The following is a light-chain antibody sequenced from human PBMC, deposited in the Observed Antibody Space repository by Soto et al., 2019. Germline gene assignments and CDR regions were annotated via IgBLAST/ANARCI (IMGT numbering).Light chain of an antibody. CDR3: QQFGSSLYT. CDR2: AAS. J-gene: IGKJ2*01. CDR1: QSVSSSN. V-gene: IGKV3-20*01. Sequence: EIVLTQSPGTLSLSPGERATLSCRASQSVSSSNLAWHQQKPGQAPRLLIYAASSRATGIPDRFSGSGSGTDFTLTISRLEPEDFAVYYCQQFGSSLYTFGPGTKLEI.